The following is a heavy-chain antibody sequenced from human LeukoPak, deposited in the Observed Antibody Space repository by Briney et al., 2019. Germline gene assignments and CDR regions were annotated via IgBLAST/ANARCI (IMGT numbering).Heavy chain of an antibody. CDR3: ARAHILEWPDTLPDYYYYGMDV. CDR1: GGTFSSYA. CDR2: IIPIFGTA. J-gene: IGHJ6*02. V-gene: IGHV1-69*13. Sequence: SVKVSCKASGGTFSSYAISWVRQAPGQGLEWTGGIIPIFGTANYAQKFQGRVTITADESTSTAYMELSSLRSEDTAVYYCARAHILEWPDTLPDYYYYGMDVWGQGTTVTVSS. D-gene: IGHD3-3*01.